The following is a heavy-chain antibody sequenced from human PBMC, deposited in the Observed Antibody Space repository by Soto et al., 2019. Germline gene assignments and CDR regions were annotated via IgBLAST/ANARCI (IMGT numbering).Heavy chain of an antibody. CDR2: MGGSGDNI. CDR1: GFTFSSYA. CDR3: AKDNNGAPVGVLDL. D-gene: IGHD2-8*01. Sequence: PGGSLRLSCGASGFTFSSYAMSWFRQAPGKGLEWVSVMGGSGDNIYYADSVKGRFTISRDNSKNTMYLQMNSLRAEDTAVYYCAKDNNGAPVGVLDLWGQGTMVTVSS. V-gene: IGHV3-23*01. J-gene: IGHJ3*01.